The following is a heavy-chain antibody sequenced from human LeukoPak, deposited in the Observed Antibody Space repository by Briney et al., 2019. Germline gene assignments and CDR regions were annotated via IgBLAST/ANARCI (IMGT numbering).Heavy chain of an antibody. V-gene: IGHV1-2*02. CDR2: INSNSGGT. D-gene: IGHD6-19*01. Sequence: ASVKVSCKASGYTFTGYYMHWVRQAPGQGLEWMGWINSNSGGTNYAQKFQGRVTMTRDTSISTAYMELSRLRSDDTAVYYCARECDIVAGTAIDYWGQGTLVTVSS. J-gene: IGHJ4*02. CDR3: ARECDIVAGTAIDY. CDR1: GYTFTGYY.